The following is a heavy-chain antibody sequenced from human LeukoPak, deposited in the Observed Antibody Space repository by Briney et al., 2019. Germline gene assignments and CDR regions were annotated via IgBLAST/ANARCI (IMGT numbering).Heavy chain of an antibody. CDR2: ISGDGSIT. Sequence: PGGSLRLSCAASGFTFSSYWIHWVRQAPGMGLVWVSRISGDGSITWYADSVKGRFTISRDIAKNTLYLQMNSLRAEDTAVYYCARDGYSSSLNYWGQGTLVTVSS. D-gene: IGHD6-13*01. V-gene: IGHV3-74*01. J-gene: IGHJ4*02. CDR1: GFTFSSYW. CDR3: ARDGYSSSLNY.